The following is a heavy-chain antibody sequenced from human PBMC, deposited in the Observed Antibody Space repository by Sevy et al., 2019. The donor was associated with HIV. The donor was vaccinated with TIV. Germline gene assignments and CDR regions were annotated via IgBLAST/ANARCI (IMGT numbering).Heavy chain of an antibody. Sequence: GGSLRLSCAASGFTFSTYAMNWVRQAPGKGLEWVSAISGSGDNTYYADSVKGRFTISRDNSKNTLDLQMNSLRAEDTAVYYCVKDLRWYCASTNCHLFDYWGQGTLVTVSS. CDR1: GFTFSTYA. V-gene: IGHV3-23*01. CDR2: ISGSGDNT. J-gene: IGHJ4*02. CDR3: VKDLRWYCASTNCHLFDY. D-gene: IGHD2-2*01.